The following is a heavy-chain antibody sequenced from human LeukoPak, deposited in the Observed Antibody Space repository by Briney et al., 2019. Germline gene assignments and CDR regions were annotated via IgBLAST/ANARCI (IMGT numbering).Heavy chain of an antibody. Sequence: GGSLRLSCAASGFTFSTYGIHWVGQAPGKGLEGVAFIRYDGTNKLYADSVKGRFTISRDNDKKMVYVKRNSLRAEDTAVYHCAKDRDYGDYPSAYYYYMDVWGKATTVTVSS. CDR3: AKDRDYGDYPSAYYYYMDV. CDR2: IRYDGTNK. CDR1: GFTFSTYG. J-gene: IGHJ6*03. V-gene: IGHV3-30*02. D-gene: IGHD4-17*01.